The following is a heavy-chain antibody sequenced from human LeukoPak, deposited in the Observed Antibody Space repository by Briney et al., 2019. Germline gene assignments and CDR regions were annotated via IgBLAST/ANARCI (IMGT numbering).Heavy chain of an antibody. D-gene: IGHD2-2*01. CDR2: INWNCGST. V-gene: IGHV3-20*04. J-gene: IGHJ3*02. CDR3: ATTVGYCSSTSCYDPFDI. CDR1: GFTFDDYG. Sequence: GGSLRLSRAASGFTFDDYGMNWVRQAPGKGLEWVSGINWNCGSTGYADSVKGRFTISRANAKNSLYLQMNSLRAEDTALYYCATTVGYCSSTSCYDPFDIWGQGTMVTVSS.